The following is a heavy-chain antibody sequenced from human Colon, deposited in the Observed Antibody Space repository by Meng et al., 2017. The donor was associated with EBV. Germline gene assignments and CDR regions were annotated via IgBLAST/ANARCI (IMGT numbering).Heavy chain of an antibody. D-gene: IGHD2-21*01. CDR2: INAYNGDT. CDR3: ARVEVGITSGDY. V-gene: IGHV1-18*01. Sequence: QVQQGKSGAEVKKPGASVKVSCKASGYTFTSYGISWVRQAPGQGLEWMGWINAYNGDTNYAQTLQGRVTMTTDTSTSTAYMELRSLRSDDTAVYYCARVEVGITSGDYWGQGTLVTASS. J-gene: IGHJ4*02. CDR1: GYTFTSYG.